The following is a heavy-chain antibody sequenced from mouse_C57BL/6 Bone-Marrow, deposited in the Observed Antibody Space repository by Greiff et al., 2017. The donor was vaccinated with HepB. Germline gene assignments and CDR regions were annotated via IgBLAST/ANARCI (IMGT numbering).Heavy chain of an antibody. Sequence: VQLQQSGAELVRPGASVKLSCTASGFNIKDDYMHWVKQRPEQGLEWIGWIDPENGDTEYASKFQGKATITADTSSNTAYLQLSSLTSEDTAVYYCTLRQLRLRFAYWGQGTLVTVSA. CDR1: GFNIKDDY. CDR3: TLRQLRLRFAY. CDR2: IDPENGDT. V-gene: IGHV14-4*01. D-gene: IGHD3-2*02. J-gene: IGHJ3*01.